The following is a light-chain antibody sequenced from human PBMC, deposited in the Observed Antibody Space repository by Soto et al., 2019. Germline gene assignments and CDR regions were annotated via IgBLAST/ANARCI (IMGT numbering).Light chain of an antibody. J-gene: IGKJ1*01. CDR2: GAS. CDR3: QRYDSLRT. Sequence: EIVLTQSPGTLSLSPGERATLSCRASQSVSSNYLAWYQQKPGQAPRVLIYGASSRTTGIPDRFSGSGSGTDFTLTITRLEPEDFAMYYCQRYDSLRTFGQGTKVDIK. CDR1: QSVSSNY. V-gene: IGKV3-20*01.